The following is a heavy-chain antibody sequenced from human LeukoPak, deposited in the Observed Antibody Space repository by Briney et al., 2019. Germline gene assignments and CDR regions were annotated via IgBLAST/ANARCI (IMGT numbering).Heavy chain of an antibody. V-gene: IGHV3-9*01. Sequence: GGSPRLSCAASGFTFDDYAMHWVRQAPGKGLEWVSGISWNSGSIGYADSVKGRFTISRDNAKNSLYLQMNSLRAEDTALYYCAKDQTSGWFNWFDPWGQGTLVTVSS. CDR2: ISWNSGSI. CDR3: AKDQTSGWFNWFDP. D-gene: IGHD6-19*01. CDR1: GFTFDDYA. J-gene: IGHJ5*02.